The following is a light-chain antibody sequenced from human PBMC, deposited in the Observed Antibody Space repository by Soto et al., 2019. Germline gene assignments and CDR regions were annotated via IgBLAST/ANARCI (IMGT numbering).Light chain of an antibody. CDR1: QSVSSY. V-gene: IGKV3-11*01. Sequence: EIVLTQSPATLSLSPGERATLSCRASQSVSSYLAWYQQKPGQAPRLLIYDASNRATGIPARFSGSGSGTDLTLTISSLEPEDFAVSYCQQRSNWPLTFGPGTKVDIK. J-gene: IGKJ3*01. CDR3: QQRSNWPLT. CDR2: DAS.